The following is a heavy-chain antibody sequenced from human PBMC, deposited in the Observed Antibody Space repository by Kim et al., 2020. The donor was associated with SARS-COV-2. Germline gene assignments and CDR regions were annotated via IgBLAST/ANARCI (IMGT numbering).Heavy chain of an antibody. CDR1: GFTFSSYS. CDR2: ISSSSSTI. D-gene: IGHD1-26*01. V-gene: IGHV3-48*02. CDR3: ARVWEWELTNYYYYYGMDV. J-gene: IGHJ6*02. Sequence: GGSLRLSCAASGFTFSSYSMNWVRQAPGKGLEWVSYISSSSSTIYYADSVKGRFTISRDNAKNSLYLQMNSLRDEDTAVYYCARVWEWELTNYYYYYGMDVWGQGTTVTVSS.